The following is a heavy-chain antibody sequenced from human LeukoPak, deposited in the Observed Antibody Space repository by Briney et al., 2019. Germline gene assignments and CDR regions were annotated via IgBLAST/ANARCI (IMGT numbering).Heavy chain of an antibody. CDR1: GFTFSNYA. Sequence: GGSLRLSCAASGFTFSNYAMSWVRQAPGKGLEWVSTISGSGDSTYYADSVKGRFTISRDNSKNTLYLQMNSLRAEDTAVYYCAKDLFDDFWSGYYRGWGQGTLVTVSS. CDR3: AKDLFDDFWSGYYRG. D-gene: IGHD3-3*01. CDR2: ISGSGDST. V-gene: IGHV3-23*01. J-gene: IGHJ4*02.